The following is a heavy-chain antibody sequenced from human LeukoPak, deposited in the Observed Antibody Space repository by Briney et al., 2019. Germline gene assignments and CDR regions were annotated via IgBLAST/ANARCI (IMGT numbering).Heavy chain of an antibody. CDR2: ISGYNGNT. CDR1: GYTFTSYG. Sequence: ASVKVSCKASGYTFTSYGISWVRQAPGQGLEWMGWISGYNGNTNYAQKFQGRVTMTTDTSTSTAYMELRSLRSDDTAVYYCARAHDYVWGSYRTRGIDYWGQGTLVTVSS. J-gene: IGHJ4*02. V-gene: IGHV1-18*01. D-gene: IGHD3-16*02. CDR3: ARAHDYVWGSYRTRGIDY.